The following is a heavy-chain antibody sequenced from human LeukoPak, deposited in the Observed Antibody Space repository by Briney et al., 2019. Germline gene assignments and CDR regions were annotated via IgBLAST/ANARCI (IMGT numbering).Heavy chain of an antibody. CDR1: GGSISSYY. J-gene: IGHJ6*03. CDR3: ARGLYDGSGYYGGVYYYYYMDV. Sequence: MASETLSLTCTVSGGSISSYYWSWIRQPPGKGLEWIGYIYYSGSTNYNPSLKSRVTISVDTSKNQFSLKLSSVTAADTAVYYCARGLYDGSGYYGGVYYYYYMDVWGKGTTVTVSS. CDR2: IYYSGST. D-gene: IGHD3-22*01. V-gene: IGHV4-59*01.